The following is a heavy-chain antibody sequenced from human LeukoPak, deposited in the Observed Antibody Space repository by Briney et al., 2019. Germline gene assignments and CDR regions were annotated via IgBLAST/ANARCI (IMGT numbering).Heavy chain of an antibody. CDR1: GGSISRSGDY. D-gene: IGHD3-9*01. V-gene: IGHV4-39*02. CDR3: ARGRYDILTGYSPHDY. CDR2: FYYSGST. Sequence: SETLSLTCTVSGGSISRSGDYWGWIRQPPGKGLEWIGSFYYSGSTYYNPALKSRVTISVDTSKNQFSLKLSSVTAADTAVYYCARGRYDILTGYSPHDYWGQGTLVTVSS. J-gene: IGHJ4*02.